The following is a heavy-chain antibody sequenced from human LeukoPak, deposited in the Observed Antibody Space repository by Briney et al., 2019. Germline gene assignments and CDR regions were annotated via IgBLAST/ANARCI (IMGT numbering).Heavy chain of an antibody. CDR2: IYYSGST. Sequence: KPSETLSLTSTVSGGSISSYYWSWIRQPPGKGLEWIGYIYYSGSTNYNPSLKSRVTISVDTSKNQFSLKLSSVPAADTAVYYCARSSAYYDYVWGSYRPRYYFDYWGQGTLVTVSS. CDR1: GGSISSYY. D-gene: IGHD3-16*01. V-gene: IGHV4-59*01. J-gene: IGHJ4*02. CDR3: ARSSAYYDYVWGSYRPRYYFDY.